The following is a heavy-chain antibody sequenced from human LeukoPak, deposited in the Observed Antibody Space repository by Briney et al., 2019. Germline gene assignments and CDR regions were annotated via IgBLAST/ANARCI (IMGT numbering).Heavy chain of an antibody. CDR2: INTNTGNP. CDR3: AGDYTIAAGTTTYLQH. D-gene: IGHD1-14*01. J-gene: IGHJ1*01. CDR1: GYIFSVYA. V-gene: IGHV7-4-1*02. Sequence: ASVKVSCKASGYIFSVYALIWVRQAPGQGLELMGWINTNTGNPTYAQGFTGRFVFSLDTSVSTAYLQISSLKAEDTAVYYCAGDYTIAAGTTTYLQHWGQGTLVTVSS.